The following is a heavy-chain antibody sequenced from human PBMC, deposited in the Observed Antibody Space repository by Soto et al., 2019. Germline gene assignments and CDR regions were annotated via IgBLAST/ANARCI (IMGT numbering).Heavy chain of an antibody. CDR1: GGTFSRYS. V-gene: IGHV1-69*02. D-gene: IGHD2-2*01. J-gene: IGHJ6*02. CDR2: IIPIFGIA. Sequence: QVQLVQSGAAVKKPGSSVKVCCKASGGTFSRYSITWVRQAPGHGLEWIGRIIPIFGIASYAHKFQGRVTITAYESTSSAKMEQGSVTSVDTAVYKSATQDRDRETRLVLAFVVAMDVGGQETRVSV. CDR3: ATQDRDRETRLVLAFVVAMDV.